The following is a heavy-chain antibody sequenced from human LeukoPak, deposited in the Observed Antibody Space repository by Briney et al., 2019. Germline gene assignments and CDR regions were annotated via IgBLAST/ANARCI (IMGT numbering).Heavy chain of an antibody. CDR1: GYTLTELS. CDR3: ATAGYDILTGYSYYGMDV. CDR2: FDPEDGET. Sequence: ASVKVSCKVSGYTLTELSMHWVRQAPGKGLEWMGGFDPEDGETIYAQKFQGRVTMTEDTSTDIAYMELSSLRSEDTAVYYCATAGYDILTGYSYYGMDVWGQGTTVTVSS. J-gene: IGHJ6*02. V-gene: IGHV1-24*01. D-gene: IGHD3-9*01.